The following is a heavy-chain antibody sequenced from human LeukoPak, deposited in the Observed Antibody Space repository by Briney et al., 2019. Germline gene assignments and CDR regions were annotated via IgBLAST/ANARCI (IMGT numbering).Heavy chain of an antibody. CDR1: GYTFTSYG. CDR3: ATRRNFDY. Sequence: EASVKVSCKASGYTFTSYGISWVRQAPGQGLEWMGWINPNSGGTNYAQKFQGRVTMTRDTSISTAYMELSRLRSDDTAVYYCATRRNFDYWGQGTLVTVSS. CDR2: INPNSGGT. J-gene: IGHJ4*02. V-gene: IGHV1-2*02.